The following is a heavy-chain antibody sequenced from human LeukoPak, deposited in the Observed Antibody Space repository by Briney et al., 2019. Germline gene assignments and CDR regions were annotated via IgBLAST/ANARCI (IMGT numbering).Heavy chain of an antibody. Sequence: SGGSLRLSCAASGFSFGHYSMTWVRQAPGKGLEWVANIKEDGSERYYVDSVKGRFTISRDNAKNSLYLQMNSLRVEDTAVFYCARIGYRSSSFDYWGQGTLVTVSS. CDR3: ARIGYRSSSFDY. CDR2: IKEDGSER. J-gene: IGHJ4*02. D-gene: IGHD6-6*01. V-gene: IGHV3-7*01. CDR1: GFSFGHYS.